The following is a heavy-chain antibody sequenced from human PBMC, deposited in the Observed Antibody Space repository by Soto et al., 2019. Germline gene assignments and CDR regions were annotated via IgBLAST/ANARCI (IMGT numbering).Heavy chain of an antibody. J-gene: IGHJ3*02. V-gene: IGHV3-9*01. Sequence: HPGGSLRLSCAASGFTFDDYAMHWVRQAPGKGLEWVSGISWNSGSIGYADSVKGRFTISRDNAKNSLYLQMNSLRAEDTALYYCAKVLGAGGFYDAFDIWGQGTMVTVSS. D-gene: IGHD3-16*01. CDR1: GFTFDDYA. CDR2: ISWNSGSI. CDR3: AKVLGAGGFYDAFDI.